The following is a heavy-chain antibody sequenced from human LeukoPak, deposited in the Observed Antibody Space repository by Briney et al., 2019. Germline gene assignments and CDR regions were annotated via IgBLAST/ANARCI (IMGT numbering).Heavy chain of an antibody. J-gene: IGHJ4*02. D-gene: IGHD5-18*01. CDR1: GFTFSDYY. CDR2: ISSSSSYT. Sequence: GGSLRLSCAASGFTFSDYYMSWIRQAPGKGLEWVSYISSSSSYTNYADSVKGRFTISRDNAKNSLYLQMNSLRAEDTAVYYCARLVEGYSFPAGFDYWGQGTLVTVPS. V-gene: IGHV3-11*06. CDR3: ARLVEGYSFPAGFDY.